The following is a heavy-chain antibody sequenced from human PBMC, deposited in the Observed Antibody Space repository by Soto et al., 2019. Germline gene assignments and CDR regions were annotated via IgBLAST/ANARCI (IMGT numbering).Heavy chain of an antibody. Sequence: DVHLSQSGGGLVQPGGSLSLSCAASGFTFSDFAMSWVRQAPGKGLEWVATISRSGDRTFYADSVRGRLIVSRDNSKDALFLQLTNLRGDDSALYYCARPFPDRTYYYSGMDVWGQGTTVTVSS. CDR3: ARPFPDRTYYYSGMDV. V-gene: IGHV3-23*01. CDR1: GFTFSDFA. CDR2: ISRSGDRT. J-gene: IGHJ6*02. D-gene: IGHD3-10*01.